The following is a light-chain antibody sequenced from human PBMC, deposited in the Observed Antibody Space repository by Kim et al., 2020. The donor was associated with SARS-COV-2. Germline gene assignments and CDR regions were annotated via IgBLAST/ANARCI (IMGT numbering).Light chain of an antibody. V-gene: IGKV3-20*01. J-gene: IGKJ3*01. Sequence: PGKRATLTCRTRQSVSSIYLTWYQQKPGQAHRVLIYDASTRATGIPDRFSGGRSGTDFTLTISRLGPEDFAVYYCQQYGSSREFTFGPGTKVDIK. CDR3: QQYGSSREFT. CDR2: DAS. CDR1: QSVSSIY.